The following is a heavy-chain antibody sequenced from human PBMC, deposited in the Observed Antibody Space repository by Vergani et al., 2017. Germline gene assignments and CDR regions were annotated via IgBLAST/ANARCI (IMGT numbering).Heavy chain of an antibody. CDR2: TWYEGNNN. Sequence: VQLVESGGGLVQPGGSLRLSCTPSRFKLGDYGMHWVRQAPGRGLEWVSMTWYEGNNNYYVDSVKGRFTISRDTSKKTLSLQMRSLRADDTAVYYCAKDGRENSDYGYFDYWGQGTLVTVSS. D-gene: IGHD4-17*01. V-gene: IGHV3-30*02. CDR1: RFKLGDYG. J-gene: IGHJ4*02. CDR3: AKDGRENSDYGYFDY.